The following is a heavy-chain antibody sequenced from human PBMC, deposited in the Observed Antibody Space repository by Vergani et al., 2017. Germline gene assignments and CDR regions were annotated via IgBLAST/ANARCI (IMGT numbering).Heavy chain of an antibody. V-gene: IGHV3-15*07. CDR3: TTDXRYCGDGSCYWQRDHHYYGMDV. D-gene: IGHD2-21*01. J-gene: IGHJ6*02. CDR2: IKSTFDRGTT. CDR1: GFSFRNAW. Sequence: EVQLVESGGGIVQPGGSLRLSCVASGFSFRNAWMNWVRRTPGKGLEWVGRIKSTFDRGTTDYAAAVKGRFTISRDDSKNTLFLQMNGLKTEDIGVYYCTTDXRYCGDGSCYWQRDHHYYGMDVWGQGTTVTVSS.